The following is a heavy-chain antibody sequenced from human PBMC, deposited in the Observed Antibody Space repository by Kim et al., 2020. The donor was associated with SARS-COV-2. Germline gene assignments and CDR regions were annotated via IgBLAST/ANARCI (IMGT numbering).Heavy chain of an antibody. V-gene: IGHV3-9*01. J-gene: IGHJ3*02. D-gene: IGHD6-13*01. Sequence: ADSVKGRFTISRDNAKNSLYLQMNSLRAEDTALYYCAKDIRSSSWVAFDIWGQGTMVTVSS. CDR3: AKDIRSSSWVAFDI.